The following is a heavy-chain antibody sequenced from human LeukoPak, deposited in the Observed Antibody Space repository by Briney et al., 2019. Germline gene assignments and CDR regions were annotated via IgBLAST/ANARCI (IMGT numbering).Heavy chain of an antibody. CDR2: IIPILGIA. Sequence: VASVKVSCKASGGTFSSYAISWVRQAPGQGLEWMGRIIPILGIANYAQKFQGRVTITADKSTSTAYMKLSSLRSEDTAVYYCARGRGSGWNDAFDIWGQGTMVTVSS. CDR3: ARGRGSGWNDAFDI. J-gene: IGHJ3*02. V-gene: IGHV1-69*04. CDR1: GGTFSSYA. D-gene: IGHD6-19*01.